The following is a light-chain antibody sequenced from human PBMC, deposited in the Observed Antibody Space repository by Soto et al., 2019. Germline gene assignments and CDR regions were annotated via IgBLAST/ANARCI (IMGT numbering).Light chain of an antibody. CDR3: QQYGSSLT. CDR2: GAS. J-gene: IGKJ1*01. V-gene: IGKV3-20*01. CDR1: QSVSSD. Sequence: EIVLTQAPATLSLSPGERATLSCRASQSVSSDLAWYQQKPGQAPXXLIYGASSRATGIPDRFSGSGSGTDFPLTISRLEPEDFAVYYCQQYGSSLTFGQGTKVDIK.